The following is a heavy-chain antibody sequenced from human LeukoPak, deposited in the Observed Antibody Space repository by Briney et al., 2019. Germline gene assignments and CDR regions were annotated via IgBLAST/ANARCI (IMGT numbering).Heavy chain of an antibody. J-gene: IGHJ4*02. CDR1: GCTFNIYA. Sequence: SVTVSCTASGCTFNIYAISWVRQAPGQGLEWMGGIIPIFGTANYAQKFQGRVTITADESTTTAYMELISLKYEDTAVYYCAISGYWGYDILTGYSDYWGQGTLVTVSS. CDR3: AISGYWGYDILTGYSDY. CDR2: IIPIFGTA. V-gene: IGHV1-69*13. D-gene: IGHD3-9*01.